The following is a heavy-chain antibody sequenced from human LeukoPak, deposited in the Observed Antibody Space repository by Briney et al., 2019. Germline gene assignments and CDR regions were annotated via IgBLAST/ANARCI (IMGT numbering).Heavy chain of an antibody. CDR2: ISSSGSTI. Sequence: GESLRLSCAASGFTFSSYEMNWVRQAPGKGLEWFSYISSSGSTIYYADSVKGRFTISRDNAKNSLYLQMNSLRAEDTAVYYCARSGSGSGYYMDVWGKGTTVTISS. CDR3: ARSGSGSGYYMDV. D-gene: IGHD3-10*01. V-gene: IGHV3-48*03. J-gene: IGHJ6*03. CDR1: GFTFSSYE.